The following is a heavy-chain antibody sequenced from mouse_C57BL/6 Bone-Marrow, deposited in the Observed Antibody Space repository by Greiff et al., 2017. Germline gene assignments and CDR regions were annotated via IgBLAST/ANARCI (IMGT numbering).Heavy chain of an antibody. CDR1: GYTFTSYW. J-gene: IGHJ1*03. Sequence: QVQLQQPGAELVRPGTSVTLSCKASGYTFTSYWMHWVRQRPGQGLEWIGVIDPSDSYTNYNQKFKGKATLTVDTSSSTAYMQLSSLTSEDSAVYYCARSYYGSPYWYFDVWGTGTTVTVSS. D-gene: IGHD1-1*01. CDR2: IDPSDSYT. CDR3: ARSYYGSPYWYFDV. V-gene: IGHV1-59*01.